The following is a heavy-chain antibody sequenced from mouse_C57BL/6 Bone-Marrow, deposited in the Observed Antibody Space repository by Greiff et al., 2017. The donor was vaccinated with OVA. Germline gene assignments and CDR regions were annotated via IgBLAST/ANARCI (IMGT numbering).Heavy chain of an antibody. D-gene: IGHD1-1*01. V-gene: IGHV1-50*01. CDR2: IDPSDSYT. J-gene: IGHJ4*01. CDR3: ARGVLRYYYAMDY. CDR1: GYTFTSYW. Sequence: QVQLQQSGAELVKPGASVKLSCKASGYTFTSYWMQWVKQRPGQGLEWIGEIDPSDSYTNYNQKFKGKATLTVDTSSSTAYMQLSSLTSEDSAVYYCARGVLRYYYAMDYWGQGTSVTVSS.